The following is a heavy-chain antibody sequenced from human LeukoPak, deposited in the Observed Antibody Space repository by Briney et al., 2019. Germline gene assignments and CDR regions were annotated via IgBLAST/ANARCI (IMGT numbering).Heavy chain of an antibody. V-gene: IGHV1-2*02. CDR3: ARVNRALDS. CDR1: GYTFTAYY. CDR2: INPNNGDS. J-gene: IGHJ4*02. Sequence: GASVKVSCKASGYTFTAYYLHWVRQAPGQGLERMGWINPNNGDSKSAQKFQDRVIMTRDTSIRTAYMELGSLRSDDTAVYYCARVNRALDSWGQGTLVTVSS.